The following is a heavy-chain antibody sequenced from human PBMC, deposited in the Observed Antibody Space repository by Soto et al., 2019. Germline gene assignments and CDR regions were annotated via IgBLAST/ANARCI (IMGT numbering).Heavy chain of an antibody. J-gene: IGHJ4*02. CDR3: VRDDELSIAC. V-gene: IGHV3-74*01. CDR2: INTDGSVT. Sequence: GGSLRLSCAASGFTCTRYWMHWVRRAPGKGLVWVSTINTDGSVTRYADSVKGRFTISRDNAKNALYLQMNSLRVEDTAVYFCVRDDELSIACWGPETLVTVSS. CDR1: GFTCTRYW. D-gene: IGHD6-6*01.